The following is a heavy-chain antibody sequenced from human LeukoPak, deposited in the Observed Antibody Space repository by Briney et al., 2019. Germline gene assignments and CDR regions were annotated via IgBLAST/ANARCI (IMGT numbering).Heavy chain of an antibody. J-gene: IGHJ4*02. Sequence: SVKVSCKASGGTFSSYAISWVRQAPGQGLEWMGGIIPIFGTANYAQKFQGRVTITTDESTSTDYMELSSLRSEDTAVYYCARGYCSSTSCYDLGEYDYWGQGTLVTVSS. V-gene: IGHV1-69*05. CDR2: IIPIFGTA. CDR1: GGTFSSYA. D-gene: IGHD2-2*01. CDR3: ARGYCSSTSCYDLGEYDY.